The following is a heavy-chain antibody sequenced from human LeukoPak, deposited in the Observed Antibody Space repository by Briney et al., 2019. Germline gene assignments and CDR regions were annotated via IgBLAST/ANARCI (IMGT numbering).Heavy chain of an antibody. CDR2: INPSGSST. CDR1: GYTFTSHY. D-gene: IGHD3-16*02. V-gene: IGHV1-46*01. J-gene: IGHJ5*02. Sequence: ASVKVSCKASGYTFTSHYMHWVRQAPGQGLERMGLINPSGSSTLYAQKFQGRVTMTRDMSTTTDYMELSSLRSEDTAVYYCARDNSVGDIAWWFDPWGQGTLVTVSS. CDR3: ARDNSVGDIAWWFDP.